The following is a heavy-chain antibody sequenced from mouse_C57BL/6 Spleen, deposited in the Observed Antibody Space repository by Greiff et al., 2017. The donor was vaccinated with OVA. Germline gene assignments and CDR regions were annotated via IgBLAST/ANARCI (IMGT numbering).Heavy chain of an antibody. CDR1: GYTFTDYE. J-gene: IGHJ1*03. D-gene: IGHD2-4*01. V-gene: IGHV1-15*01. CDR3: TRRDDDDYDDWYIDV. Sequence: QVQLQQSGAELVRPGASVTLSCKASGYTFTDYEMHWVKQTPVHGLEWIGAIDPETGGTAYNQKFKGKAILTADKSSSTAYMELRSLTSEDSAVYYCTRRDDDDYDDWYIDVWGTGTTVTVSS. CDR2: IDPETGGT.